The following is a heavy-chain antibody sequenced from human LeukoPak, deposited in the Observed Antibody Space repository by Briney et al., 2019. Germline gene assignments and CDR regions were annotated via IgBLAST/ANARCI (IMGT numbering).Heavy chain of an antibody. V-gene: IGHV1-2*04. J-gene: IGHJ6*02. D-gene: IGHD2-21*02. Sequence: ASVKVSCKASGYTFTGYYMHWVRQAPGQGLEWMGWINPNSSGTNYAQKFQGWVTMTRDTSISTAYMELSRLRSDDTAVYYCARSVVVTAMPYYYYGMDVWGQGTTVTVSS. CDR1: GYTFTGYY. CDR2: INPNSSGT. CDR3: ARSVVVTAMPYYYYGMDV.